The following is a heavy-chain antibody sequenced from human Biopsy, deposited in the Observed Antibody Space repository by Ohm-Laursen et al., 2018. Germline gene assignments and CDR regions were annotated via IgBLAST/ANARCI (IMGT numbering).Heavy chain of an antibody. CDR3: ARGLSSGWYGYFDV. D-gene: IGHD6-19*01. J-gene: IGHJ6*02. V-gene: IGHV3-33*04. CDR1: GFTFGHYA. Sequence: SLRLSRAASGFTFGHYAMHWVRQAPGKGLEWISLIWYDGTNEDYADSVKGRFTISRDNSKNTLYLQINTLTLEDTAFYYCARGLSSGWYGYFDVWGQGTTVTVSS. CDR2: IWYDGTNE.